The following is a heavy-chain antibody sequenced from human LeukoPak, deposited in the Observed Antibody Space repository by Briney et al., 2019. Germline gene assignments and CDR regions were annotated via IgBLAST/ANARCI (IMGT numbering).Heavy chain of an antibody. CDR2: ISGSGGST. CDR1: GFTFSSYA. Sequence: GGSLRLSCAASGFTFSSYAMSWVRQAPGKGLEWVSVISGSGGSTYYADSVKGRFTISRDNSKNTLYLQMNSLRAEDTAVYYCAKAKYYDFWSGYYPDYWGQGTLVTVSS. V-gene: IGHV3-23*01. D-gene: IGHD3-3*01. CDR3: AKAKYYDFWSGYYPDY. J-gene: IGHJ4*02.